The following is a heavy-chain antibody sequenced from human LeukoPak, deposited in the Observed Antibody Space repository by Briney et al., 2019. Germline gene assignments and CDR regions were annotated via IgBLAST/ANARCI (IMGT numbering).Heavy chain of an antibody. Sequence: GGSLRLSCSASGFTFSNYPMHWVRQAPGKGLEYVSGISGNGGNTYHANSVKGRFTISRDNSKHTLYLQMGGLRAEDMAVYYCARSKRWLEHYWYFDLWGRGTLVTVSS. CDR2: ISGNGGNT. J-gene: IGHJ2*01. V-gene: IGHV3-64*01. D-gene: IGHD5-24*01. CDR3: ARSKRWLEHYWYFDL. CDR1: GFTFSNYP.